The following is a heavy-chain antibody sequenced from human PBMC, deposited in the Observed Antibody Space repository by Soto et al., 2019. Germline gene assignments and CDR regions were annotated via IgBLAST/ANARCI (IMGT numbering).Heavy chain of an antibody. V-gene: IGHV3-30*03. D-gene: IGHD1-26*01. CDR2: ISYDGSNK. CDR3: ARSPYSVSYLAYFDY. CDR1: GFTFSSYG. Sequence: QVQLVESGGGVVQPGRSLRLSCAASGFTFSSYGMHWVRQAPGKGLEWVAVISYDGSNKYYAYSVKGRFTISRDNSKNTLYLQMNILRAEDTAVYYCARSPYSVSYLAYFDYWGQGTLVTVSS. J-gene: IGHJ4*02.